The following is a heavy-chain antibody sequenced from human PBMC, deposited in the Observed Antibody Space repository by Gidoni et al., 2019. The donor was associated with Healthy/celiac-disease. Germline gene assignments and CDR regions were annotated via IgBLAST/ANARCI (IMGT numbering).Heavy chain of an antibody. V-gene: IGHV3-21*01. J-gene: IGHJ4*02. D-gene: IGHD3-22*01. CDR1: GFTFSSYS. Sequence: EVQLVESGGGLVKPGGSLRLSCAASGFTFSSYSMNWVRQAPGKGLEWVSSISSSSSYIYYADSVKGRFTISRDNAKNSLYLQMNSLRAEDTAVYYCARDLEHHHLYYYDSSGYPYWGQGTLVTVSS. CDR3: ARDLEHHHLYYYDSSGYPY. CDR2: ISSSSSYI.